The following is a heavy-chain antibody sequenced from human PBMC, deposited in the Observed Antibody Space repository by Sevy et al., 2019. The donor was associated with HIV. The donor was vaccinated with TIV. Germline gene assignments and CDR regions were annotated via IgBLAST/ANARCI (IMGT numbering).Heavy chain of an antibody. CDR1: GFTFDDYT. J-gene: IGHJ6*02. CDR3: AKGGRMQQLVYYYYGMDV. D-gene: IGHD6-13*01. V-gene: IGHV3-43*01. CDR2: INWDGGST. Sequence: GGSLRLSCAASGFTFDDYTMHWVRQAPGKGLEWVSLINWDGGSTYYADSVKGRFTISRDNSKNSLYLQMNSLRTEDTALYYCAKGGRMQQLVYYYYGMDVWGQGTTVTVSS.